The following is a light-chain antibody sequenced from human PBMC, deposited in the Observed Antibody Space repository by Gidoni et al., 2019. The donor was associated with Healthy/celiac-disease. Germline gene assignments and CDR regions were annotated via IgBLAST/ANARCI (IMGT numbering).Light chain of an antibody. CDR1: SLRSYY. J-gene: IGLJ2*01. CDR3: NSRDSSGNQV. Sequence: SSALTQDPAVSVALGQTVRITCQGDSLRSYYASWYQQKPGQAPVLVIYGKNNRPSGIPDLFSGSSSGNTASLTITGAQAEDEADYYCNSRDSSGNQVFGGGTKLTVL. V-gene: IGLV3-19*01. CDR2: GKN.